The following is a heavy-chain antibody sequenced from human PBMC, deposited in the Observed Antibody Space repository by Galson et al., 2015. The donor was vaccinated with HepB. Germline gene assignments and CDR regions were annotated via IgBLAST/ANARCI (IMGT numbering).Heavy chain of an antibody. D-gene: IGHD6-13*01. CDR1: GFTFSSYV. J-gene: IGHJ4*02. Sequence: SLRLSCAASGFTFSSYVMSWVRQAPGKGLEWVSAITNSGDSTYYPDSVKGRFTISRDNSKNTLYLQMNSLRAEDTAVYSCARLGAAAGILFFDYWGQGILVTVSS. CDR2: ITNSGDST. V-gene: IGHV3-23*01. CDR3: ARLGAAAGILFFDY.